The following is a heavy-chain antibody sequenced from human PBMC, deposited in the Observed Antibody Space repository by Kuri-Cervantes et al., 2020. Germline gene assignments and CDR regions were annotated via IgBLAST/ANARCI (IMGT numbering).Heavy chain of an antibody. V-gene: IGHV4-38-2*02. CDR3: ARDRAEYSSSWYNYFDY. CDR2: IYHSGST. J-gene: IGHJ4*02. CDR1: GYSISSGYY. Sequence: SETLSLTCTVSGYSISSGYYWGWIRQPPGKGLEWIGSIYHSGSTYYNPSLKSRLTISVDTSNFSLKLTSMTAADTAVYYCARDRAEYSSSWYNYFDYWGQGTLVTVSS. D-gene: IGHD6-13*01.